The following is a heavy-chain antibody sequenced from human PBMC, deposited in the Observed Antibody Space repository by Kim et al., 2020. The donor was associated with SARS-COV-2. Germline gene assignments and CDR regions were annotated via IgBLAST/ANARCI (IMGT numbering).Heavy chain of an antibody. J-gene: IGHJ6*02. D-gene: IGHD3-3*01. CDR3: ARAHRTIFGVVEYMDV. V-gene: IGHV4-31*03. CDR2: IYYSGST. Sequence: SGTLSLTCTVSGGSISSGGYYWSWIRQHPGKGLEWIGYIYYSGSTYYNPSLKSRVTISVDTSKNQFSLKLSSVTAADTAVYYCARAHRTIFGVVEYMDVWGQGTTVTVSS. CDR1: GGSISSGGYY.